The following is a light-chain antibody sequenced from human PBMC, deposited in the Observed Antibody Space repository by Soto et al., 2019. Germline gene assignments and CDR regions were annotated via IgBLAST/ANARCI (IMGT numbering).Light chain of an antibody. CDR3: RSYTSSSSWV. Sequence: QSVLTQPASVSGSPGQSITISCTGTSRDVGGYNYVSWYQQHPGKAPKLMIYEVSKRPSGVSNRFSGSKSGNTASLTISGLQAEDEADYYCRSYTSSSSWVFGGGTKVTVL. J-gene: IGLJ3*02. CDR2: EVS. CDR1: SRDVGGYNY. V-gene: IGLV2-14*01.